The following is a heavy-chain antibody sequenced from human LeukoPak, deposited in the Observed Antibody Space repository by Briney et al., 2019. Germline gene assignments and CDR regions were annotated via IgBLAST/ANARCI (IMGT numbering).Heavy chain of an antibody. CDR2: INYSGST. Sequence: PSETLSLTCTVSGGSISGSNYYGAWIRQPPGKGLEWIGSINYSGSTSYSPSLKSRLTISVDTSQNQFSLKLSSVTAADAAVYYCARSWNFGPYYDHWGQGTLVTVSS. D-gene: IGHD1-7*01. CDR1: GGSISGSNYY. CDR3: ARSWNFGPYYDH. J-gene: IGHJ4*02. V-gene: IGHV4-39*01.